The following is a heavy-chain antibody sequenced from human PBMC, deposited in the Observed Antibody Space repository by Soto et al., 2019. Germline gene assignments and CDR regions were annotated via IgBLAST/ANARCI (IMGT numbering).Heavy chain of an antibody. D-gene: IGHD3-22*01. V-gene: IGHV3-23*01. CDR3: AKDLYYYDSSRVCDI. CDR1: GFSFSSYP. CDR2: ISGSGGST. J-gene: IGHJ3*02. Sequence: GVSLRLACAASGFSFSSYPMSGVRQAPGKALEWVSAISGSGGSTYYADSVKGRFTISRDNSKNTLYLQMNSLRAEDTAVYYCAKDLYYYDSSRVCDIWGQGAMVPVSS.